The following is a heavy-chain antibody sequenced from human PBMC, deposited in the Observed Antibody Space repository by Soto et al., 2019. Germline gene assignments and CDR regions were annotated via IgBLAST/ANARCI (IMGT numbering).Heavy chain of an antibody. Sequence: AAVKICSKASGYTFTVYYMHWVRQAPGQGLEWMGWINPNSGGTNYAQKFQGRVTMTRDTSISTAYMELSRLRSDDTAVYYCARDITGYSSGWGEGTLVPV. J-gene: IGHJ4*02. V-gene: IGHV1-2*02. CDR3: ARDITGYSSG. CDR1: GYTFTVYY. CDR2: INPNSGGT. D-gene: IGHD6-19*01.